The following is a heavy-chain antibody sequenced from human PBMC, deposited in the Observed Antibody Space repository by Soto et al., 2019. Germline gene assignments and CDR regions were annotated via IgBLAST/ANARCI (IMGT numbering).Heavy chain of an antibody. J-gene: IGHJ4*02. V-gene: IGHV4-39*01. Sequence: QLQLQESGPGLVKPSEPLSLTCTVSGGSISSSSYYWGWIRQPPGKGLEWIGSIYYSGSTYYSPSLKSRVTISVDTSKHPFSLKLSSVTAADTAVYYCARHCSSTRCYGIDYWGQGTLVTVSS. CDR1: GGSISSSSYY. CDR3: ARHCSSTRCYGIDY. D-gene: IGHD2-2*01. CDR2: IYYSGST.